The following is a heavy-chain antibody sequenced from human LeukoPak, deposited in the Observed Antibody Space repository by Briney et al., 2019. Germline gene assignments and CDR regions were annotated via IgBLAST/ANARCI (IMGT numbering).Heavy chain of an antibody. Sequence: GGSLRLSCAASGFTFSNAWMSWVRQAPGKGLEWVGRIKSKTDGGTTDYAAPVKGRFTISRDDSKNTLYLQMNSLKTEHTAVYYCTTPPGYCSSTSCYENYWGQGTLVTVSS. CDR3: TTPPGYCSSTSCYENY. D-gene: IGHD2-2*01. CDR1: GFTFSNAW. V-gene: IGHV3-15*01. CDR2: IKSKTDGGTT. J-gene: IGHJ4*02.